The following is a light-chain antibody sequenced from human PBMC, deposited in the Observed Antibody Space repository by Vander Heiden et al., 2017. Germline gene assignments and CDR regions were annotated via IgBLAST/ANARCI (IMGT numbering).Light chain of an antibody. V-gene: IGLV1-40*01. J-gene: IGLJ3*02. CDR1: SSNSGGGYR. Sequence: QSVLTQPPSVSGAPGQRVTISWTGSSSNSGGGYRVPCYHHIPGTAPNLLISDNINRPSGVSDRFSGSTSGTSASLAITGLQAEDEADYYCQSSDDRVSGSRVFGGGTKLTVL. CDR2: DNI. CDR3: QSSDDRVSGSRV.